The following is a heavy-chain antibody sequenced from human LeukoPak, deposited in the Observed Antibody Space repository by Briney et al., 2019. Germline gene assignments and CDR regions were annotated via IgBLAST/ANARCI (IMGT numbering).Heavy chain of an antibody. CDR2: INSDGSST. CDR3: ARDPSSSWYPGFDY. CDR1: GFTFSSYW. J-gene: IGHJ4*02. D-gene: IGHD6-13*01. Sequence: GGSLRLSCAASGFTFSSYWMHWVRQAPGKGLVWVSRINSDGSSTTYADSVKGRFTISRDNAKNTLYLQMNSLRAEDTAVYYCARDPSSSWYPGFDYWGQGTLVTVSS. V-gene: IGHV3-74*01.